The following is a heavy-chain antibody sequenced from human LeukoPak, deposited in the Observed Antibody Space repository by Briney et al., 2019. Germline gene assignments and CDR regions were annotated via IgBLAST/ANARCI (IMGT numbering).Heavy chain of an antibody. J-gene: IGHJ5*02. CDR2: IYYSGST. V-gene: IGHV4-59*01. Sequence: SETLSLTCTVSGGSISSYYWGWIRQPPGKGLEWIGYIYYSGSTNYNPSLKSRVTISVDTSKNQFSLKLSSVTAADTAVYYCARGVTPYYDSSGYYPRDNWFDPWGQGTLVTVSS. CDR3: ARGVTPYYDSSGYYPRDNWFDP. D-gene: IGHD3-22*01. CDR1: GGSISSYY.